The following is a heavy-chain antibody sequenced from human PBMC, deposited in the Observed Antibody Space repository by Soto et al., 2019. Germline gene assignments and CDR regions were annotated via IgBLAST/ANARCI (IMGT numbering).Heavy chain of an antibody. D-gene: IGHD2-21*01. CDR1: GFTFRSYG. V-gene: IGHV3-30*18. CDR2: ISYDGSNK. CDR3: VKSSRQYASVIQAFFDH. J-gene: IGHJ5*02. Sequence: PGGSQRLSCAAPGFTFRSYGMHWVRQAPGKGLEWVAVISYDGSNKYYSDSVKGRFTISRDNSKNTLYLQMNNLRADDTAVYYCVKSSRQYASVIQAFFDHWGLGTLVTVSS.